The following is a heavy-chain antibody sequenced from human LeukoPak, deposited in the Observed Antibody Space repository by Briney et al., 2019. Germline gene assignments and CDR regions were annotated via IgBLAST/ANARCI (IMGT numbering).Heavy chain of an antibody. J-gene: IGHJ4*02. CDR3: AKVGVITDFDY. CDR2: ISGSGGST. Sequence: GGSLRLSCAASGFTFSSYEMNWVRQAPGKGLEWVSAISGSGGSTYYADSVKGRFTIFRDNSKNTLYLQMNSLRAEDTAVYYWAKVGVITDFDYWGQGTLVTVSS. CDR1: GFTFSSYE. D-gene: IGHD3-22*01. V-gene: IGHV3-23*01.